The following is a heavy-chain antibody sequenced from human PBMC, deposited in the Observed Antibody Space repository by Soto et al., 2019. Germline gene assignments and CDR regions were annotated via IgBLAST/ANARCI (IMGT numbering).Heavy chain of an antibody. CDR2: ISYTGST. V-gene: IGHV4-61*01. J-gene: IGHJ4*02. Sequence: QVQLQESGPGLVRPSETLSLTYTVSGGSVSSGHYYWSWSRQPPGKGLEWIGYISYTGSTNYNPSLKSRVTISVDTSKNQFSLKMNSVTAADTAVYYCARSGAGSGWLGGQGTLVTVPS. CDR3: ARSGAGSGWL. D-gene: IGHD6-19*01. CDR1: GGSVSSGHYY.